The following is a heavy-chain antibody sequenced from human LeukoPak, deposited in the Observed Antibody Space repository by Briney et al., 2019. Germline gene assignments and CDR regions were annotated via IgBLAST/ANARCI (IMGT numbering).Heavy chain of an antibody. J-gene: IGHJ4*02. Sequence: PSETLSLTCTVSGGSVSSGGYYWSWIRQHPGKGLEWIGYIYYSGSTYYNPSLKSRVTMSVDTSKNQFSLMLSSVTAADTAVYYCARGRSLYFDYWGQGTLVTVSS. CDR2: IYYSGST. CDR1: GGSVSSGGYY. V-gene: IGHV4-31*03. CDR3: ARGRSLYFDY.